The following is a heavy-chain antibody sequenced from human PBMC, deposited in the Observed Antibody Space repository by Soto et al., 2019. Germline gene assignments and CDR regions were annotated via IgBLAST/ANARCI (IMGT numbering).Heavy chain of an antibody. D-gene: IGHD5-12*01. V-gene: IGHV4-59*01. CDR2: ISYTGDT. Sequence: SETLSLTCTVSGGSISGYYGGWIRQPPGKGLEWIAYISYTGDTSYSPSLKSRVTISVDTSKNQFSLELNSVTAADTAVYYCARARGYEAFDYWGQGTLVTVSS. CDR3: ARARGYEAFDY. CDR1: GGSISGYY. J-gene: IGHJ4*02.